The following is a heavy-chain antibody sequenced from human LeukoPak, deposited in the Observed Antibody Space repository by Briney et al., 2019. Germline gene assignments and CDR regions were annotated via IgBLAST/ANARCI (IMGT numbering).Heavy chain of an antibody. CDR3: ARVAILWFGVCDI. D-gene: IGHD3-10*01. V-gene: IGHV4-34*01. CDR2: INHSGST. CDR1: GGSFSGYY. J-gene: IGHJ3*02. Sequence: SETLSLTCAVYGGSFSGYYWSWIRQPPGKGLEWIGEINHSGSTNYNPSLKSRVTISVDTSKNQFSLKLSSVTAADTAVYYCARVAILWFGVCDIWGQGTMVPVSS.